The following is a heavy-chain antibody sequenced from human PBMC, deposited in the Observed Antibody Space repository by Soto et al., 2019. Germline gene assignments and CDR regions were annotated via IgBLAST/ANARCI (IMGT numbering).Heavy chain of an antibody. J-gene: IGHJ5*02. Sequence: PGESLKISSQGSGYSFTNYWVGWVRQIPGRGLEWMGIIHPGDSDTRYSPFFQGQVTISADKSISTAYLQWSSLKASDTAMYYWARHNRYGSPGLEGGSAPWGKGTLVPVSP. D-gene: IGHD5-18*01. CDR1: GYSFTNYW. V-gene: IGHV5-51*01. CDR3: ARHNRYGSPGLEGGSAP. CDR2: IHPGDSDT.